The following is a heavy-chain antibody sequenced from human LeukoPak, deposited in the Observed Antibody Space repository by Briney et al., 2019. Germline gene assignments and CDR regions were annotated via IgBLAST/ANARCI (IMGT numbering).Heavy chain of an antibody. Sequence: SETLSLTCTVSGYSISSGYYWGWIRQPPGKGLEWIGSIYHSGSTYYNPSLKSRVTMSVDTSKNQFSLNLSSVTAADTAVYYCVRALLWGYDYWGQGTLVTVSS. D-gene: IGHD3-10*01. CDR3: VRALLWGYDY. J-gene: IGHJ4*02. CDR1: GYSISSGYY. V-gene: IGHV4-38-2*02. CDR2: IYHSGST.